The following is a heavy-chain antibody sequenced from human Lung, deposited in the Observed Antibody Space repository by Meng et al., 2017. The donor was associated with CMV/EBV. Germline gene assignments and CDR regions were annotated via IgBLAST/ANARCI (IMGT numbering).Heavy chain of an antibody. CDR2: TYYRSKWYD. J-gene: IGHJ6*02. D-gene: IGHD3-22*01. CDR1: GDSVSSNSAA. V-gene: IGHV6-1*01. CDR3: ARDYYDSGAYYYTEEYYHGLDV. Sequence: SQTLSLTXAISGDSVSSNSAAWNWIRQSPSRGLEWLGRTYYRSKWYDDYAMAVKSRITINPDTSKNQFSLQLNSVTPDDTAVYYCARDYYDSGAYYYTEEYYHGLDVWGQGTTVTVSS.